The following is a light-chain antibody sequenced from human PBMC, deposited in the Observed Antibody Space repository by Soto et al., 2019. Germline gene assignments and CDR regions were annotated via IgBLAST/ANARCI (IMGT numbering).Light chain of an antibody. CDR2: GAS. Sequence: EIVLTQSPATLSVSPGERVTLSCRASPSVDINLAWYRQKPGQAPRLLIYGASTRATDMPGTFSGSGSGTEFTLTISSLQSEDFAVYYCQQYGNSPLTFGGGTKVDIK. CDR1: PSVDIN. CDR3: QQYGNSPLT. J-gene: IGKJ4*01. V-gene: IGKV3-15*01.